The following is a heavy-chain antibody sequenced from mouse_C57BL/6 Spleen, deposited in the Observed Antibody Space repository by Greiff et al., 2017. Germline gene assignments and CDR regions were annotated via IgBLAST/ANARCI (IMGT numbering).Heavy chain of an antibody. CDR3: ARPRSYYFDY. CDR2: IYPGSGNT. J-gene: IGHJ2*01. D-gene: IGHD3-1*01. CDR1: GYSFTSYY. Sequence: VKLQESGPELVKPGASVKISCKASGYSFTSYYIHWVKQRPGQGLEWIGWIYPGSGNTKYNEKFKGKATLTADTSSSTAYMQLSSLTSEDSAVYSCARPRSYYFDYWGQGTTLTVSS. V-gene: IGHV1-66*01.